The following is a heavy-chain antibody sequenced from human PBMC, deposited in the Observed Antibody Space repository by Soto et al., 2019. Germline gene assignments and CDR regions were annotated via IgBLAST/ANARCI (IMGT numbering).Heavy chain of an antibody. CDR3: ASRDPGTSVDY. CDR1: GGSINSSSYFW. CDR2: IYRTGST. V-gene: IGHV4-4*02. J-gene: IGHJ4*02. Sequence: PSETLSLTCSVSGGSINSSSYFWWTWVRQPPGQGLEWIGEIYRTGSTNYNPSLKSRVTISLDKSENQFSLKVTSLTAADTAVYYCASRDPGTSVDYWGQGTLVTVSS. D-gene: IGHD1-7*01.